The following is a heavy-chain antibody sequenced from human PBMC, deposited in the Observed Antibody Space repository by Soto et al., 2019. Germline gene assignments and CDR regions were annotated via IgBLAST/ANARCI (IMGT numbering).Heavy chain of an antibody. CDR3: ASGGDCTNGVCYPTFDY. CDR2: ISWNSGSI. CDR1: GFTFDDYA. V-gene: IGHV3-9*01. Sequence: EVQLVESGGGLVQPGRSLRLSCAASGFTFDDYAMHWVRQAPGKGLEWVSGISWNSGSIGYADSVKGRFTISRDNAKNSLYLQMNSLSAEDTALYYCASGGDCTNGVCYPTFDYWGQGTLVTVSS. J-gene: IGHJ4*02. D-gene: IGHD2-8*01.